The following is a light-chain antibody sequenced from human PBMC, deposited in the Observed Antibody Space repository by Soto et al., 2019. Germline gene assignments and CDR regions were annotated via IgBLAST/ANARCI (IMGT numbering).Light chain of an antibody. CDR1: SSDVGGYNY. V-gene: IGLV2-11*01. CDR2: DVT. Sequence: QSALTQPRSVSGSPGQSVTISCSGTSSDVGGYNYVSWYQQYPGAAPKLMSYDVTMRPSGVPYRFSGSKSGNTASLTISGLQAEDEADYYCCSYAGSYTFYVFGGGTKVTVL. CDR3: CSYAGSYTFYV. J-gene: IGLJ1*01.